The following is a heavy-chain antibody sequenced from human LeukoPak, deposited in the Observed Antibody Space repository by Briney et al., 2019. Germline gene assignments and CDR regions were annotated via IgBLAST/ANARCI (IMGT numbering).Heavy chain of an antibody. CDR3: ARRSRDSDY. J-gene: IGHJ4*02. CDR2: IYSGGST. Sequence: AGGSLRLSCAVSGFSFPNAWLSWVRQAPGKGLEWVSVIYSGGSTYYADSVKGRFTISRDNSKNTLYLQMNSLRAEDTAVYYCARRSRDSDYWGQGTLVTVSS. V-gene: IGHV3-66*04. CDR1: GFSFPNAW.